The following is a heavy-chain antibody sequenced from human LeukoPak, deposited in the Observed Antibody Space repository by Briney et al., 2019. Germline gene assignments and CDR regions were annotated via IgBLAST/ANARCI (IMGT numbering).Heavy chain of an antibody. CDR2: IYYSGST. CDR1: GGSIITSSYY. D-gene: IGHD6-6*01. CDR3: ARHSSSSSGNNWFDP. J-gene: IGHJ5*02. Sequence: SETLSLTCTVSGGSIITSSYYWGWIRQPPGKGLEWIGSIYYSGSTYYNPSLKSRVTISVDTSKNQFSLKLSSVTAADTAVYYCARHSSSSSGNNWFDPWGQGTLVTVSS. V-gene: IGHV4-39*01.